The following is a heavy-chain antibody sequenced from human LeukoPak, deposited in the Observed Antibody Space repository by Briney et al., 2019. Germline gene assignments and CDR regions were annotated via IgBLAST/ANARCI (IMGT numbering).Heavy chain of an antibody. V-gene: IGHV4-39*07. D-gene: IGHD2-2*01. J-gene: IGHJ6*04. CDR1: GGSISSSSYY. CDR3: ASVPVPGILGFYMDV. CDR2: IYYSGST. Sequence: PSETLSLTCNVSGGSISSSSYYWGWIRQPPGKGLEWIGSIYYSGSTYYNPSLKSRVTISVDTSKNQFSLRLSSVTAADTAVYYCASVPVPGILGFYMDVWGKGTTVTVSS.